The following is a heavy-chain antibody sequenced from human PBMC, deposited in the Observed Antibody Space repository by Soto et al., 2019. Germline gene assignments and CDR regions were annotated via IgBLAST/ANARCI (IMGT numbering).Heavy chain of an antibody. CDR1: GYPVTAYY. V-gene: IGHV1-2*02. J-gene: IGHJ3*02. CDR2: INPATGAA. D-gene: IGHD3-3*01. Sequence: QLHLVQSGAVVKKPGASVTVSCSASGYPVTAYYMHWVRQAPGRGLEWMGGINPATGAAKYTQTCQGRVTMARGTAPSTVFMELGGLTSEDTAVFYCARGGGVGVAGSAAFDMWGQGTLVTVSS. CDR3: ARGGGVGVAGSAAFDM.